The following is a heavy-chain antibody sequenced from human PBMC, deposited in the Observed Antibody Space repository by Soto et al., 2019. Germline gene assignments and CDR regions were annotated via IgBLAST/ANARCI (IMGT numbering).Heavy chain of an antibody. J-gene: IGHJ4*02. V-gene: IGHV3-30-3*01. CDR3: ARDARVFHRPGSYYYGSGSYYRY. CDR1: GFTFSSYA. D-gene: IGHD3-10*01. Sequence: QVQLVESGGGVVQPGRSLRLSCAASGFTFSSYAMHWVRQAPGKGLEWVAVISYDGSNKYYADSVKGRFTISRDNSKNTMYLQMNSLRAEDTAVYYCARDARVFHRPGSYYYGSGSYYRYWGQGTLVTVS. CDR2: ISYDGSNK.